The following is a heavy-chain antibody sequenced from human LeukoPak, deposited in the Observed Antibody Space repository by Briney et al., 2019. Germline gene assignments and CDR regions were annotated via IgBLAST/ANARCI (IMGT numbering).Heavy chain of an antibody. CDR3: ARSGGSWYYYSYYGMDV. CDR2: ISSSGSTI. J-gene: IGHJ6*01. Sequence: GGSVRLSCVASGFTFSTYWMSWARQAPGKGLEWVSYISSSGSTIYYADPVKGRFTISRDNAKNSLYLQMNSLRAEDTAVYYCARSGGSWYYYSYYGMDVWGQGTTVTVSS. CDR1: GFTFSTYW. D-gene: IGHD2-15*01. V-gene: IGHV3-48*03.